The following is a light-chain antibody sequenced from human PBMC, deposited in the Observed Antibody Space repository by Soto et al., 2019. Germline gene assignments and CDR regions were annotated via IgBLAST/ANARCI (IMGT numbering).Light chain of an antibody. V-gene: IGKV3-20*01. Sequence: EIVLTQSPGTLSLSLGERATLSCRASQSVTSSYLAWYQQKPGQAPRLLIYGASTRATGIPDRFSGSGSGTDFTLTVTGLEPEDFAVYYCQHYGGSMYSFGQGTKLEIK. J-gene: IGKJ2*03. CDR3: QHYGGSMYS. CDR1: QSVTSSY. CDR2: GAS.